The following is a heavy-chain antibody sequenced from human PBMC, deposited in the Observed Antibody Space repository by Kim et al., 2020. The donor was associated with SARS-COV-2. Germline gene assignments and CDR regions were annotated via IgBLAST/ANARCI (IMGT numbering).Heavy chain of an antibody. CDR2: IVVGSGNT. CDR1: GFTFTSSA. D-gene: IGHD6-13*01. CDR3: AAVFDSSSWYWETFDY. J-gene: IGHJ4*02. Sequence: SVKVSCKASGFTFTSSAVQWVRQARGQRLEWIGWIVVGSGNTNYAQKFQERVTITRDMSTSTAYMELSSLRSEDTAVYYCAAVFDSSSWYWETFDYWGQGTLVTVSS. V-gene: IGHV1-58*01.